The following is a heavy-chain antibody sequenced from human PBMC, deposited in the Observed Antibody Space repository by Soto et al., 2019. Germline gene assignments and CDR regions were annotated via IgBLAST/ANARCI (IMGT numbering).Heavy chain of an antibody. CDR2: ISGSGGST. D-gene: IGHD2-21*02. CDR1: GYTFTSYG. CDR3: AKGLRVVTPDY. J-gene: IGHJ4*02. Sequence: ASVKVSXKASGYTFTSYGISWVRQAPGKGLEWVSGISGSGGSTYYADSEKGRFTISRDNSENTLYLQLNSLRAEDTAVYYCAKGLRVVTPDYWGQGTLVTVSS. V-gene: IGHV3-23*01.